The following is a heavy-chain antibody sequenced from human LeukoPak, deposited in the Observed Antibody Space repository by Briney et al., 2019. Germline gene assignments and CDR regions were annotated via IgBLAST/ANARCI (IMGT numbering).Heavy chain of an antibody. CDR1: GYTFTSFH. CDR3: AKDRVLRYFDWLFDLDY. V-gene: IGHV1-46*01. CDR2: INPSGGST. Sequence: ASVKVSCKASGYTFTSFHIHWVRQAPGQGLEWMGIINPSGGSTTCAQKFQARVTMTRDTSTSTVYMELSSLRAEDTAVYYCAKDRVLRYFDWLFDLDYWGQGTLVTVSS. J-gene: IGHJ4*02. D-gene: IGHD3-9*01.